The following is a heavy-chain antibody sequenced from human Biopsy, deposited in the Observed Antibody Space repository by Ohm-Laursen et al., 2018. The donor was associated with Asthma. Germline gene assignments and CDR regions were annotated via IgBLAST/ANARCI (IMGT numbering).Heavy chain of an antibody. CDR2: ISYDGSTK. D-gene: IGHD3-10*01. Sequence: SLRLSCTASGFTLTTYAIHWVRQAPGKGLEWVAVISYDGSTKYSADSVKGRFIVSRDISKNILSLQMNSLRPEDTAVYYCARDVVWFREVGGMDVWGQGTTVTVSS. J-gene: IGHJ6*02. V-gene: IGHV3-30*03. CDR3: ARDVVWFREVGGMDV. CDR1: GFTLTTYA.